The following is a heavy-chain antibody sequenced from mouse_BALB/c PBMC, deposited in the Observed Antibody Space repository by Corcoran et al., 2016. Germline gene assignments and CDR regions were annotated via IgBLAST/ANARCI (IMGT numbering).Heavy chain of an antibody. J-gene: IGHJ4*01. D-gene: IGHD1-1*01. CDR3: ARSPYYCSRNAMDY. CDR1: GYTFTNYG. V-gene: IGHV9-1*02. Sequence: QIQLVQSGPELKKPGETVKISCKASGYTFTNYGMNWVKQAPGKGLKWMGWINTYTGEPTYADDFKGRFAFSLETSASTAYLQINNLKNEDMATYFCARSPYYCSRNAMDYWGQGTSVTVSS. CDR2: INTYTGEP.